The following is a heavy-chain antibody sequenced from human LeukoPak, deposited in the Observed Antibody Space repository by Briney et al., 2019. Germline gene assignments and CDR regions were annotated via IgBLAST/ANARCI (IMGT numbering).Heavy chain of an antibody. D-gene: IGHD3-22*01. J-gene: IGHJ3*02. CDR3: ARVDDSSNAFDI. Sequence: GGSLRLSCAASGFTFSSYAMSWVRQAPGKGLEWVSAISGSGGSTYYADSVKGRFTISRDNAQKSLYLQMNSLRAEDTAVYYCARVDDSSNAFDIWGQGTMVTVSS. CDR2: ISGSGGST. V-gene: IGHV3-23*01. CDR1: GFTFSSYA.